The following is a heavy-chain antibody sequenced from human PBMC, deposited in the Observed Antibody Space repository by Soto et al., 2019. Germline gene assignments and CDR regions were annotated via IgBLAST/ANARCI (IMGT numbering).Heavy chain of an antibody. J-gene: IGHJ4*02. Sequence: QVQLVESGGGVVQPGRSLRLSCAASGSSFSGYGIHRVGQVPGKGLEWVAVISYDGTYKHYADSVKGRFTFSRDNSKNTVYLQMNSLRAEDTAVYYCAKDRGYYSCSWPFYWGQGTLVTVSS. CDR1: GSSFSGYG. CDR2: ISYDGTYK. V-gene: IGHV3-30*18. CDR3: AKDRGYYSCSWPFY. D-gene: IGHD6-13*01.